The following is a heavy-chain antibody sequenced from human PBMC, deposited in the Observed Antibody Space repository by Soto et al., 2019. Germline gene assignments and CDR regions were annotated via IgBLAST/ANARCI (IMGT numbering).Heavy chain of an antibody. CDR3: ARDLGFWSGYSPLGY. Sequence: GGSLRLACAASGFTFSSYSMNWVRQAPGKGLEWVSSVSSSSSYIYYADSVKGRFTISRDNAKNSLYLQMNSLRAEDTAVYYCARDLGFWSGYSPLGYWGQGTLVTVSP. CDR1: GFTFSSYS. D-gene: IGHD3-3*01. CDR2: VSSSSSYI. J-gene: IGHJ4*02. V-gene: IGHV3-21*01.